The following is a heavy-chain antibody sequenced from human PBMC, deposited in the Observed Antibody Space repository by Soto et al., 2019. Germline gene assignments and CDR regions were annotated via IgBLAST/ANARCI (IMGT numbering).Heavy chain of an antibody. V-gene: IGHV3-30*18. CDR3: AKDNDGDYSLDY. CDR1: GFAFSSYG. J-gene: IGHJ4*02. D-gene: IGHD4-17*01. Sequence: GGSLRLSCAASGFAFSSYGMHWVRQAPGKGLEWVAVISYDGSNKYYADSVKGRFTISRDNSKNTLYLQMNSLRAEDTAVYYCAKDNDGDYSLDYWGQGTLVTVSS. CDR2: ISYDGSNK.